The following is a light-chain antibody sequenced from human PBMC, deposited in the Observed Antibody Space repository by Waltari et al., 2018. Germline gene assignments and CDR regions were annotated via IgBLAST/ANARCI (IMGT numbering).Light chain of an antibody. CDR2: VNSDGSH. J-gene: IGLJ3*02. CDR1: SGHSSNV. Sequence: QLVLTQSPSASASLGASVKLTCTLSSGHSSNVIAWHQQQPEKGPRYLMKVNSDGSHSKGDEIPDRLSGSSSGAGRYLTISSLRSEDEADYYCQTGGHGTWVFGGGTKLTVL. V-gene: IGLV4-69*01. CDR3: QTGGHGTWV.